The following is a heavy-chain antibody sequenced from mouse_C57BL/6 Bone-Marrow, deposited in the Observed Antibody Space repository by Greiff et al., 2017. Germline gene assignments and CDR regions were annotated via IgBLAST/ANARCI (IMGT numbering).Heavy chain of an antibody. CDR2: IDPENGDT. J-gene: IGHJ3*01. CDR3: ARGEFAG. CDR1: GFNIKDDY. Sequence: EVQLQQSGAELVRPGASVKLSCTASGFNIKDDYMHWVKQRPEQGLEWIGWIDPENGDTEYASKFQGKATITADTSSNTAYMQLSSLTYEDSAVYYCARGEFAGWGQGTLVTVSA. V-gene: IGHV14-4*01. D-gene: IGHD2-13*01.